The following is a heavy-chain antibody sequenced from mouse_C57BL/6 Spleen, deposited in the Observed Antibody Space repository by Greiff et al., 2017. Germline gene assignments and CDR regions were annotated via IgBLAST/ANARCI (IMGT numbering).Heavy chain of an antibody. Sequence: QVQLQQSGAELVKPGASVKISCKASGYAFSSYWMNWVKQRPGKGLEWIGQIYPGDGDTNYNGKFKGKATLTADKSSSTAYMQLSSLTSEDSAVXFCARFDYGGGYAMDCWGQGTSVTGSS. V-gene: IGHV1-80*01. CDR1: GYAFSSYW. J-gene: IGHJ4*01. D-gene: IGHD2-4*01. CDR3: ARFDYGGGYAMDC. CDR2: IYPGDGDT.